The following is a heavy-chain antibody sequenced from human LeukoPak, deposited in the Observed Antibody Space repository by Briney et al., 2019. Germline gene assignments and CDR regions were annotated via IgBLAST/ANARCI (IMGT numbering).Heavy chain of an antibody. CDR2: VSYSGVT. CDR3: ARDSNIARFYF. CDR1: SGSINIDRHY. V-gene: IGHV4-39*07. J-gene: IGHJ4*02. Sequence: SETLSLTCTVSSGSINIDRHYWGWIRQPPGKGLERIGSVSYSGVTYYNPSLQSRVTVSLDTSKKLFSLRLNSVIAADTAVYFCARDSNIARFYFWGQGTLVTVSS. D-gene: IGHD4-11*01.